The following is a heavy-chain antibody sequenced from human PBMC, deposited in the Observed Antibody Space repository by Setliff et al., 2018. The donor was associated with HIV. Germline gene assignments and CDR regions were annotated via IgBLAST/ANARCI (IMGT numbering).Heavy chain of an antibody. J-gene: IGHJ3*02. CDR1: GGTFINSA. CDR2: IIPIFGTG. V-gene: IGHV1-69*13. D-gene: IGHD3-10*01. Sequence: ASVKVSCKASGGTFINSAFNWVRQAPGQGLEWMGSIIPIFGTGNYAQNFQGRVTITADGSTSTAYMELTSLRSDDTAVYYCAGPRGDEAFDIWGQGTMVTVSS. CDR3: AGPRGDEAFDI.